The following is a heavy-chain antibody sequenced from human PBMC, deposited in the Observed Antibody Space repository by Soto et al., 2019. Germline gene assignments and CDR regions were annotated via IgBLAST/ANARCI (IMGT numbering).Heavy chain of an antibody. CDR2: IFYTGST. J-gene: IGHJ4*02. CDR3: ARVYSVSYLGYWDY. CDR1: GGPFSRGGYY. D-gene: IGHD6-13*01. Sequence: SETLSLTCTVSGGPFSRGGYYWSWIRQHPGKGLECIGYIFYTGSTYYNPTLKSRVTMSVDTSKRQFSLNLSSLTAADTAVYYCARVYSVSYLGYWDYWGQGALGTVSS. V-gene: IGHV4-31*03.